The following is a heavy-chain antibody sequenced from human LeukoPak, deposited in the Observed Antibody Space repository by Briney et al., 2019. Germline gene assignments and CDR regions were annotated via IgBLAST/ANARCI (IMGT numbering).Heavy chain of an antibody. J-gene: IGHJ5*02. V-gene: IGHV4-59*12. CDR3: ARFFTYYYDSSGKFRGVLFFDP. CDR2: IYYSGST. CDR1: GGSISSYY. D-gene: IGHD3-22*01. Sequence: PSETLSLTCTVSGGSISSYYWSWIRQPPGKGLEWIGYIYYSGSTNYNPSLKSRVTISVDTSKNQISLKLSSVTAADTAVYYCARFFTYYYDSSGKFRGVLFFDPWGQGTLVTVSS.